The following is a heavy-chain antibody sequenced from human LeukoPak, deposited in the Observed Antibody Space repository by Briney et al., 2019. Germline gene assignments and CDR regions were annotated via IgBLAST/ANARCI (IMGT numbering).Heavy chain of an antibody. Sequence: GGSLRLSCAASGFTLSSYGMHWVRQAPGKGLEWVAFMTYDGSKRPYADSVKGRFTISRDNSKNTLYLQMDGLRPEDTAVYYCAKNRRIFGRTLQRHYMDVWGKGTTVAVSS. CDR2: MTYDGSKR. D-gene: IGHD3-3*01. CDR1: GFTLSSYG. V-gene: IGHV3-30*02. J-gene: IGHJ6*03. CDR3: AKNRRIFGRTLQRHYMDV.